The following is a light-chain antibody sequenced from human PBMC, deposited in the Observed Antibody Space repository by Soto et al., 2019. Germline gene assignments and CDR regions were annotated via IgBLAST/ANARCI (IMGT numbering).Light chain of an antibody. CDR3: QQYNSYSGT. CDR2: DAS. Sequence: IRMTQSPSTLSASVGDRVTITCRASQSISSWLAWDQQKPGKAPKLLIYDASSLESGVPSRFSGSGSGTEFTLTISSLQPDDFATYYCQQYNSYSGTFGQGTRWIS. CDR1: QSISSW. J-gene: IGKJ1*01. V-gene: IGKV1-5*01.